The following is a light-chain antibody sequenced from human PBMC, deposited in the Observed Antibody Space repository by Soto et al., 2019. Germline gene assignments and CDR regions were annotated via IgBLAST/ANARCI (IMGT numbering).Light chain of an antibody. CDR2: DVT. V-gene: IGLV2-11*01. Sequence: QSALTQPRSVSGSPGQSVTISCTGTSSDVGGYNNVSWYQQHPGKAPKLLIYDVTKLPSGVPDRFSGSKSGSTASLTISGLQAEDEADYYCCSYAGSFTDVFATGTKLTVL. CDR1: SSDVGGYNN. J-gene: IGLJ1*01. CDR3: CSYAGSFTDV.